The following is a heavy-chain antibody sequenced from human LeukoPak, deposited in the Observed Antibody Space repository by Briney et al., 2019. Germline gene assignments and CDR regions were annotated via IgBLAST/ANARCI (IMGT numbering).Heavy chain of an antibody. Sequence: GGSLRLSCAASGFTFSSYAMSWVRQAPGKGLEWVSAISGSGGSTYYANSVKGRFTIPRDNSKNTLYLQMNSLRAEDTAVYYCAKDASTIVEALHDAFDIWGQGTMVTVSS. V-gene: IGHV3-23*01. D-gene: IGHD1-26*01. J-gene: IGHJ3*02. CDR2: ISGSGGST. CDR1: GFTFSSYA. CDR3: AKDASTIVEALHDAFDI.